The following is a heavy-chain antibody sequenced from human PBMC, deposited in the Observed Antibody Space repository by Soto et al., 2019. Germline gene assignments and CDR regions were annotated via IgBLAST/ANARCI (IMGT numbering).Heavy chain of an antibody. J-gene: IGHJ4*02. CDR1: GGSISSGGYS. CDR3: DRSMVRGSYRGFFDY. CDR2: IYHSGST. V-gene: IGHV4-30-2*01. D-gene: IGHD3-10*01. Sequence: SETLSLTCAVSGGSISSGGYSWSWIRQPPGKGLEWIGYIYHSGSTYYNPSLKSRVTISVDRSKNQFSLKLSSVTAADTAVYYCDRSMVRGSYRGFFDYWGQGTLVTVSS.